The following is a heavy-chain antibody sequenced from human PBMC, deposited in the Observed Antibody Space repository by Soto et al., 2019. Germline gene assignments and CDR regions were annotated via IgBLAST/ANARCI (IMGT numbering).Heavy chain of an antibody. D-gene: IGHD1-7*01. Sequence: PVECLTISCERSGYSFTSYWIGWVLQMPGKGLEWMGIIYPGDSDTRYRPSFQGQVTISADKSISTAYLQWSSLKASDTAMYYCARQFNWNYPTGYFDYWGQGTLVTFSS. CDR1: GYSFTSYW. CDR3: ARQFNWNYPTGYFDY. J-gene: IGHJ4*02. CDR2: IYPGDSDT. V-gene: IGHV5-51*01.